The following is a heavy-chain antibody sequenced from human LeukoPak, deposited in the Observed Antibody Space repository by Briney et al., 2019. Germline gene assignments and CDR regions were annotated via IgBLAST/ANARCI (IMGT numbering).Heavy chain of an antibody. CDR1: GFTFDDYA. CDR3: ARVRLFGTSAFDI. D-gene: IGHD3-16*01. Sequence: PGRSLRLSCAASGFTFDDYAMHWVRQAPGKGLEWVSGISWNSGSIGYADSVKGRITISRDNAKNSLYLRMNSLRAEDTAVYYCARVRLFGTSAFDIWGQGTMVTVSS. V-gene: IGHV3-9*01. J-gene: IGHJ3*02. CDR2: ISWNSGSI.